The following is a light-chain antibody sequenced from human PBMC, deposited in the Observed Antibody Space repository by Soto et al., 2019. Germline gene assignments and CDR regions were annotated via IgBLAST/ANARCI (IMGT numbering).Light chain of an antibody. CDR3: QQRSNWPLT. CDR2: DAS. Sequence: VLTQSPATLSLSPGERATLSCRASQGVSSYLAWYQQKPGQAPRLLIYDASNRATGIPARFSGSGSGTDFTLTISSLEPEDFAVYYCQQRSNWPLTFGQGTRLEI. J-gene: IGKJ5*01. V-gene: IGKV3-11*01. CDR1: QGVSSY.